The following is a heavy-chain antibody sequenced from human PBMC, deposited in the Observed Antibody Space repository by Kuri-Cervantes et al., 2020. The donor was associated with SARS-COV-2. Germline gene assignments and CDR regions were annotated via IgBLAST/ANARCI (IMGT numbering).Heavy chain of an antibody. CDR1: GFTFSSYG. CDR3: ARETTDAFDI. V-gene: IGHV3-30*02. D-gene: IGHD1-1*01. Sequence: GGSLRLSCAASGFTFSSYGMHWVRQAPGKGLEWVAFIRYDGSNKYYADSVKGRFTISRDNSKNTLYLQMNSLRAEDTAVYYCARETTDAFDIWGQGTMVTVSS. J-gene: IGHJ3*02. CDR2: IRYDGSNK.